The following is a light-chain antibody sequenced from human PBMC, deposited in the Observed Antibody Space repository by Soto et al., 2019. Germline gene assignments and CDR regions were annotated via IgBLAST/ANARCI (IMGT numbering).Light chain of an antibody. CDR2: DAS. CDR3: QVRDVWPS. V-gene: IGKV3-11*01. CDR1: QSVSTS. Sequence: IVLTQSPGTLALSPGESAVLSCRASQSVSTSLAWYQHKPGQAPRLFIYDASKRAPGIPARFAGSGYGTDFTLTISSLEPEDIAVYYCQVRDVWPSFGQGTKVEIK. J-gene: IGKJ1*01.